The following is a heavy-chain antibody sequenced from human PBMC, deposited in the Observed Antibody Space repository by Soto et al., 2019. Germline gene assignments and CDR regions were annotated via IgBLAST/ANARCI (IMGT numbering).Heavy chain of an antibody. D-gene: IGHD2-15*01. CDR1: GFTFSSYA. Sequence: GGSLRLSCAASGFTFSSYAMHWVRQAPGKGLEWVAVISYDGSNKYYADSVKGRFTISRDNSKNTLYLQMNSLRAEDTAVYYCASGRYCSGGSCYSGFPRFDPWGQGTLVTVSS. J-gene: IGHJ5*02. V-gene: IGHV3-30-3*01. CDR2: ISYDGSNK. CDR3: ASGRYCSGGSCYSGFPRFDP.